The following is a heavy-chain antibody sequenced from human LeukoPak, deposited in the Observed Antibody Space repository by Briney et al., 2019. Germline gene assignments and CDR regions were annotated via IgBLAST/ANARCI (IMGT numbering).Heavy chain of an antibody. CDR1: GGSFSRYY. Sequence: PSETLSLTCAVYGGSFSRYYWSWIRQSPGKGLEWIAEIDHRGDTNYNPSVKSRVTISVGTSKSQFSLKVRSLSAADTAVYYCARGATISETGYFDFWGQGTLVTVSS. V-gene: IGHV4-34*01. D-gene: IGHD3-3*02. CDR3: ARGATISETGYFDF. J-gene: IGHJ4*03. CDR2: IDHRGDT.